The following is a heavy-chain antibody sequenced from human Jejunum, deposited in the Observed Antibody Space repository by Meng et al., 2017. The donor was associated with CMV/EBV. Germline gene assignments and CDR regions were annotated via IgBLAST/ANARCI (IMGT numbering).Heavy chain of an antibody. V-gene: IGHV4-39*07. CDR1: GDSIRSNNYY. CDR3: ARDAGDPRGYSDY. J-gene: IGHJ4*02. D-gene: IGHD5-18*01. CDR2: IFHTGRS. Sequence: QLQLQESGPGLVKPSETLSLMCTISGDSIRSNNYYWGWIRQSPAKGLEWIGIIFHTGRSFYNPSLKSRATMSLDTSRNHFSLTLRSVTAADTAIYYCARDAGDPRGYSDYWGQGTLVTVSS.